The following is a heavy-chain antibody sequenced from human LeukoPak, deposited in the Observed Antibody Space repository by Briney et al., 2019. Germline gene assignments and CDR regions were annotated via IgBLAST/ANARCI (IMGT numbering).Heavy chain of an antibody. D-gene: IGHD2-8*01. J-gene: IGHJ4*02. CDR3: ARHGSRIAPTMYY. V-gene: IGHV4-39*01. CDR1: GGFITSGNYY. Sequence: PSETLSLTCSVSGGFITSGNYYWGWIRQPPGMRLEWIGTISYSEKTYYNPSLQSRVSISADTSKNRFSLKLSSVTAADTAVYYCARHGSRIAPTMYYWGQGILVTVSS. CDR2: ISYSEKT.